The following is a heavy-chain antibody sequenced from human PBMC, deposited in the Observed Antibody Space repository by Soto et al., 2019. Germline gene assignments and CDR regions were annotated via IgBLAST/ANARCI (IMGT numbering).Heavy chain of an antibody. Sequence: GESLKISCKGSGYSFTSYWISWVRQMPGKGLEWMGRIDPSDSYTNYSPSFQGHVTISAGKSISTAYLQWSSLKASDTDMYYCASTLYGMDVWGQGTTVTASS. CDR2: IDPSDSYT. CDR1: GYSFTSYW. CDR3: ASTLYGMDV. V-gene: IGHV5-10-1*01. J-gene: IGHJ6*02.